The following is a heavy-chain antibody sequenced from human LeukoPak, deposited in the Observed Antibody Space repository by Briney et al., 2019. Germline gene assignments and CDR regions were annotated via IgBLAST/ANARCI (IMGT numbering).Heavy chain of an antibody. Sequence: SETLSLTCAVYGGSFSGYYWSWIRQPPGKGLEWIGEINHSGSTNYNPSLKSRVTISVDSSKNQFSLKLSSVTAADTAVYYCARCRTVTTTVYYYYMDVWGKGTTVTVSS. J-gene: IGHJ6*03. D-gene: IGHD4-17*01. CDR2: INHSGST. V-gene: IGHV4-34*01. CDR3: ARCRTVTTTVYYYYMDV. CDR1: GGSFSGYY.